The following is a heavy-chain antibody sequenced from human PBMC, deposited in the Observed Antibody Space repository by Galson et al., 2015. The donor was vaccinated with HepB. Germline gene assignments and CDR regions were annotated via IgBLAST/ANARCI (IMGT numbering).Heavy chain of an antibody. Sequence: SLRLSCAASGFTFSSYWMSWVRQAPGKGLEWVANIKQDGSEKYYVDSVKGRFTISRDNAKNSLYLQMNSLRAEDTAVYYCARVCGSGGSCYKGHVDYWGQGTLVTVSS. CDR3: ARVCGSGGSCYKGHVDY. V-gene: IGHV3-7*03. CDR1: GFTFSSYW. J-gene: IGHJ4*02. D-gene: IGHD2-15*01. CDR2: IKQDGSEK.